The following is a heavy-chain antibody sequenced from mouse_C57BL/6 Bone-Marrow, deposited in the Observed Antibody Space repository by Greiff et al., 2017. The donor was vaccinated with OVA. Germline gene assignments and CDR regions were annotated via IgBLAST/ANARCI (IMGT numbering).Heavy chain of an antibody. V-gene: IGHV1-64*01. Sequence: QLRQPGAELVKPGASVKLSCTASGYTFTSYWMHWVKQRPGQGLEWIGMIHHNSVSTNYNEKFKSKATLTVDKSSSTAYMQLSSLTSEDSAVYYCAREAAYYSNSLYAMDYWGQGTSVTVSS. D-gene: IGHD2-5*01. J-gene: IGHJ4*01. CDR3: AREAAYYSNSLYAMDY. CDR2: IHHNSVST. CDR1: GYTFTSYW.